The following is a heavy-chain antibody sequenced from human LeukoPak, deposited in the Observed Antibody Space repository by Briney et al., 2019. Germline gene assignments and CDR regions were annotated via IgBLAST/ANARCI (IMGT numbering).Heavy chain of an antibody. CDR3: ARDTGSFYYYYGMDV. J-gene: IGHJ6*02. CDR1: GGSISSYY. V-gene: IGHV4-4*07. CDR2: IYTSGST. D-gene: IGHD3-10*01. Sequence: SSETLSLTCTVSGGSISSYYWSWIRQPAGKGLEWIGRIYTSGSTNCNPSLKSRVTMSVDTSKNQFSLKLSSVTAADTAVYYCARDTGSFYYYYGMDVWGQGTTVTVSS.